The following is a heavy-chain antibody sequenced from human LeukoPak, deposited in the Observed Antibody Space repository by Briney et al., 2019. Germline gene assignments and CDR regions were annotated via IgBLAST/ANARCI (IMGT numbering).Heavy chain of an antibody. CDR1: GFTFDDYA. J-gene: IGHJ6*02. Sequence: GGSLRLSCAASGFTFDDYAMHWVRQAPGKGLEWVSLISGDGGRTYYADSVQGRFTISRDNSKNSLYLQMNSLRTEDTALYYCAKEQYSVYSYYGMDVWGQGTTVTVSS. CDR3: AKEQYSVYSYYGMDV. D-gene: IGHD2-15*01. V-gene: IGHV3-43*02. CDR2: ISGDGGRT.